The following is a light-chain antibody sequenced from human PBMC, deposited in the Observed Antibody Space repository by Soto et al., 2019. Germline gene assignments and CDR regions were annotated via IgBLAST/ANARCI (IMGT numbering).Light chain of an antibody. V-gene: IGLV2-8*01. CDR1: SSDVGGYKF. J-gene: IGLJ2*01. CDR3: CSYAGSNTVV. CDR2: EVS. Sequence: QSALAQPPSASGSPGQSVTISCTGTSSDVGGYKFVSWYQHHPGKAPKLMIYEVSNRPSGVPDRFSGSKAGNTASLTVSGLQAGDEADYCCCSYAGSNTVVFGGGTKLTVL.